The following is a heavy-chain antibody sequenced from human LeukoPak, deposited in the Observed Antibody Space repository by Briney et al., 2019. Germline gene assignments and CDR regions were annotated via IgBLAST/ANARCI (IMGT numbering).Heavy chain of an antibody. CDR2: IYYSGST. CDR1: GGSISSYY. Sequence: SETLSLTCTVSGGSISSYYWSWIRQPPGKGLEWIGYIYYSGSTNYNPSLKSRVTISVDTSKNQFSLKLSSVTAADTAVYYCARVSFAGGWFDPWGQGTLVTVSS. V-gene: IGHV4-59*01. J-gene: IGHJ5*02. CDR3: ARVSFAGGWFDP. D-gene: IGHD3-10*01.